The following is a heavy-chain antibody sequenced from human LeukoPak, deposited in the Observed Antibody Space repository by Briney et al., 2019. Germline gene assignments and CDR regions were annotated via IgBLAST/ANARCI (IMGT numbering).Heavy chain of an antibody. D-gene: IGHD3-22*01. J-gene: IGHJ4*02. CDR3: ARLGGYYYDSSGYYSG. CDR1: GSTFSSYE. CDR2: ISSSGSTI. Sequence: GGSLRLSCAASGSTFSSYEMSWVRQAPGKGLEWVSYISSSGSTIYYADSVKGRFTISRDNAKNSLYLQMNSLRAEDTAVYYCARLGGYYYDSSGYYSGWGQGTLVTVSS. V-gene: IGHV3-48*03.